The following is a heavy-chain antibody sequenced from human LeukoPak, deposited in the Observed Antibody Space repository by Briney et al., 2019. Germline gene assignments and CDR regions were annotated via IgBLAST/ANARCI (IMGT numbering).Heavy chain of an antibody. J-gene: IGHJ2*01. V-gene: IGHV4-59*08. CDR3: ARFTTVVPAFWYFDL. CDR2: IFYSGRN. D-gene: IGHD4-23*01. CDR1: GASISNYY. Sequence: SETLSLTCTVSGASISNYYWSWIRQPPGKGLEWIGYIFYSGRNKYNPSLKSRVTISLDTSKNQFSLQLRSVTAADTAVYYCARFTTVVPAFWYFDLWGRGTLVTVSS.